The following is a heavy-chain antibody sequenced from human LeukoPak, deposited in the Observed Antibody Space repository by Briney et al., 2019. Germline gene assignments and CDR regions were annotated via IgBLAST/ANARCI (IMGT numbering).Heavy chain of an antibody. V-gene: IGHV1-18*01. D-gene: IGHD2-2*01. CDR1: GYTFTSYG. CDR2: ISAYNGNT. J-gene: IGHJ6*04. CDR3: ARVEGYCSSTSCYRYYYYGMDV. Sequence: ASVKVSCKASGYTFTSYGISWVRQAPGQGLEWMGWISAYNGNTNYAQKLQGRVTMTTDTSTSTAYMELRSLRSDDTAVYYCARVEGYCSSTSCYRYYYYGMDVWGKGTTVTVSS.